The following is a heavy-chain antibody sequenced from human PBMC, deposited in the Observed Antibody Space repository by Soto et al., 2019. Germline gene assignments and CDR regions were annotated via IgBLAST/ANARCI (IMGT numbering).Heavy chain of an antibody. Sequence: TLALTVNVCGGSISGGGYYGSCIRKHPWKGLEWMGYIYYSGSTYYNPSLKSRVTISVDTSKNQFSLKLSSVTAADKAVYYCERAGDLPAATYYFDYCAQGTLVPVSS. J-gene: IGHJ4*02. V-gene: IGHV4-31*03. CDR1: GGSISGGGYY. CDR2: IYYSGST. D-gene: IGHD2-2*01. CDR3: ERAGDLPAATYYFDY.